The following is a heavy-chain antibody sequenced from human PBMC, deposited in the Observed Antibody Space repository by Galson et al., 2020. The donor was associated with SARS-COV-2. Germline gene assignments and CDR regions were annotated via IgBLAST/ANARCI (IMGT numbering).Heavy chain of an antibody. CDR2: IPYDGSNK. CDR3: AKDPRGYYLYYYYGMDV. D-gene: IGHD3-3*01. V-gene: IGHV3-30*18. Sequence: TGGSLRLSCAASGFTFSSYGMHWVRQAPGKGLEWVAVIPYDGSNKYYADSVKGRFTISRDNSKNTLYLQMNSLRAEDTAVYYCAKDPRGYYLYYYYGMDVWGQGTTVTVSS. J-gene: IGHJ6*02. CDR1: GFTFSSYG.